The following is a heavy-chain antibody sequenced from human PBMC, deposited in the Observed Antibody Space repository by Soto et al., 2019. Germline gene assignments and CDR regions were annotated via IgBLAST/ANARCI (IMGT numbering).Heavy chain of an antibody. CDR1: GFTFSSYG. V-gene: IGHV3-30*18. D-gene: IGHD4-17*01. J-gene: IGHJ4*02. Sequence: SVRLSCAASGFTFSSYGMHWVRQAPGKGPEWGAVISYDGSNKYYADSVKGRFTISRDNSKNTLYLQMNSLRAEDTAVYYCAKDTSNNDYGDYNDDYWGQGPLVTVSS. CDR3: AKDTSNNDYGDYNDDY. CDR2: ISYDGSNK.